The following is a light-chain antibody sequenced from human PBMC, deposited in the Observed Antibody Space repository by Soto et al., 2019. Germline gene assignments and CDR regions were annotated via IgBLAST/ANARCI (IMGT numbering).Light chain of an antibody. Sequence: QSVLTQPPAVSVAPGQRGTISCTGSISNIGRGYDVHWYQQLPGSAPRLLLSGDSNRPSGVPDRFSGSRSGTSASLAITGLQAEDEGDYYCQTFDSSLTISWVFGGGTKLTVL. CDR1: ISNIGRGYD. V-gene: IGLV1-40*01. CDR2: GDS. J-gene: IGLJ3*02. CDR3: QTFDSSLTISWV.